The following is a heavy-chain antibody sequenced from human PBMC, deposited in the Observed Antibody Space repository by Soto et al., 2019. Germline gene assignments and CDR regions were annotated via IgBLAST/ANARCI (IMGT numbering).Heavy chain of an antibody. J-gene: IGHJ4*02. CDR2: ISSSSTI. D-gene: IGHD6-6*01. CDR3: ARDAGRIRYSSSSGSDY. CDR1: GFTFSSYS. V-gene: IGHV3-48*01. Sequence: EVQLVESGGGLVQPGGSLRLSCAASGFTFSSYSMNWVRQAPGKGLEWVSYISSSSTIYYADSVKGRFTISRDNAKNSLYLQMNSLRAEDTAVYYCARDAGRIRYSSSSGSDYWGQGTLVTVSS.